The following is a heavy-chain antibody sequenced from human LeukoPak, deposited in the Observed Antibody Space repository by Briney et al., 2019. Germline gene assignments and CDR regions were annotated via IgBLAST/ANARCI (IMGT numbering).Heavy chain of an antibody. Sequence: SETLSLTCTVSGGSIGSYYWSWIRQPPGKGLEWIGYIYNSGSTNYSPSLKSRVSISVDTPKNQFSLRLSSVTAADTAVYYCARPSRDGYEYTFDYWGQGILVTVSS. D-gene: IGHD5-24*01. CDR1: GGSIGSYY. CDR2: IYNSGST. V-gene: IGHV4-59*12. J-gene: IGHJ4*02. CDR3: ARPSRDGYEYTFDY.